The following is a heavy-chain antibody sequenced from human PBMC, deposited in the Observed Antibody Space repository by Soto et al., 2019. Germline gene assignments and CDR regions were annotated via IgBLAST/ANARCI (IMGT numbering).Heavy chain of an antibody. CDR1: GYTFSDYW. D-gene: IGHD6-19*01. J-gene: IGHJ4*02. CDR2: IYAGDSDT. Sequence: GESLKISCKGSGYTFSDYWIGWVRQMPGKGLEWMGVIYAGDSDTRYSPSFQGQVTISADKSIDTAYLQWSSLKASDTAIYYCARLRGGGAVAGFYWGQGTLVTVSS. V-gene: IGHV5-51*01. CDR3: ARLRGGGAVAGFY.